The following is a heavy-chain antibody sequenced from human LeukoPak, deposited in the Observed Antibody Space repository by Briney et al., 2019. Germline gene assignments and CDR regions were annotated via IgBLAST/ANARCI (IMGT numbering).Heavy chain of an antibody. Sequence: PGGSLRLSCAASGFTFSSYAMSWVRQAPGKGLEWVSAISGSGGSTYYADSVKGRFTISRDNSKNTLYLQMNSLRAEDTAVYYCARVSPYYDNENYFDYWGQGTLVTVSS. D-gene: IGHD3-9*01. CDR1: GFTFSSYA. J-gene: IGHJ4*02. V-gene: IGHV3-23*01. CDR2: ISGSGGST. CDR3: ARVSPYYDNENYFDY.